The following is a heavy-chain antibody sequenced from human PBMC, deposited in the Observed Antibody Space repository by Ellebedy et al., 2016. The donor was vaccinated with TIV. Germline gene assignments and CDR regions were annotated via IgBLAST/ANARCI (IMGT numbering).Heavy chain of an antibody. CDR3: ARGSQLGSELDY. J-gene: IGHJ4*02. CDR1: GYTFTSYD. D-gene: IGHD7-27*01. Sequence: ASVKVSXXASGYTFTSYDINWVRQATGQGLEWMGWMNPNSGNTGYAQKFQGRVTMTRNTSISTAYMELSSLRSEDTAVYYCARGSQLGSELDYWGQGTLVTVSS. V-gene: IGHV1-8*01. CDR2: MNPNSGNT.